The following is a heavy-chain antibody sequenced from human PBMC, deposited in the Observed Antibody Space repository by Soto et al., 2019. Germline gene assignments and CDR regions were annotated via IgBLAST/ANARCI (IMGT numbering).Heavy chain of an antibody. CDR2: IYTSGST. CDR3: ARGPQSGRAAARGEVPLDVFYYYYYYGMDV. J-gene: IGHJ6*02. D-gene: IGHD6-13*01. CDR1: GGSISSSY. V-gene: IGHV4-4*07. Sequence: SETMSLTCTVPGGSISSSYWSCIRQPAGKGLEWIGRIYTSGSTNYNPSLKSRVTMSVDTSKNQFSLKLSSVTAADTAVYYCARGPQSGRAAARGEVPLDVFYYYYYYGMDVWGQGTTVTVSS.